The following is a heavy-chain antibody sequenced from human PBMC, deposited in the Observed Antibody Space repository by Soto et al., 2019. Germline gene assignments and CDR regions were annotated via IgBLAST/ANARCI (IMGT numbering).Heavy chain of an antibody. V-gene: IGHV3-30*18. J-gene: IGHJ6*02. CDR3: AKDTVDYGDLRDYYYGMDV. D-gene: IGHD4-17*01. CDR1: GFTFSSYG. CDR2: ISYDGSNK. Sequence: HPGGSLRLSCAASGFTFSSYGMHWFRQAPGKGLEWVAVISYDGSNKYYAGSVKGRFTISRDDSKNTLYLQMNSLRAEDTAVYYCAKDTVDYGDLRDYYYGMDVWGQGTTVTVS.